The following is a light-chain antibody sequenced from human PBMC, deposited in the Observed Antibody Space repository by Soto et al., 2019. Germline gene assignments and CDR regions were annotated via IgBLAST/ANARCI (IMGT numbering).Light chain of an antibody. CDR2: GAS. J-gene: IGKJ5*01. Sequence: EIVLTQSPGTLSLSPGERATLSCRASQSVGSSYLAWYQQKPGQAPRLLIYGASSRATGIPDRFSGSGSGTDFTLTISRLEPEDFAVYYCQQYGSSWITFGQGTRLEIK. CDR1: QSVGSSY. V-gene: IGKV3-20*01. CDR3: QQYGSSWIT.